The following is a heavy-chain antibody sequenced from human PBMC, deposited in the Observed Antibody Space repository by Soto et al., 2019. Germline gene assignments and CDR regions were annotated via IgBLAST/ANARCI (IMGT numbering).Heavy chain of an antibody. J-gene: IGHJ6*02. CDR3: ARDRKYYDILTGYYYYYYGMDF. Sequence: GASVKVSCKASGGTFSSYAISWVRQAPGQGLEWMGGIIPIFGTANYAQKFQGRVTITADESTSTAYMELSSLRSEDTAVYYCARDRKYYDILTGYYYYYYGMDFWGQRTTVTVSS. CDR1: GGTFSSYA. V-gene: IGHV1-69*13. CDR2: IIPIFGTA. D-gene: IGHD3-9*01.